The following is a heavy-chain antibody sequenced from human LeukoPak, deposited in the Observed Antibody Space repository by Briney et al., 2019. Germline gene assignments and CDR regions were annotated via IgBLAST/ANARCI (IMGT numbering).Heavy chain of an antibody. CDR1: GGSFSGYY. CDR3: ARGYGNYYGSGSYYNRRWFDP. D-gene: IGHD3-10*01. V-gene: IGHV4-34*01. J-gene: IGHJ5*02. CDR2: INHSGST. Sequence: SETLSLTCAVYGGSFSGYYWSWIRQPLGKGLEWIGEINHSGSTNYNPSLKSRVTISVDTSKNQFSLKLSSVTAADTAVYYCARGYGNYYGSGSYYNRRWFDPWGQGTLVTVSS.